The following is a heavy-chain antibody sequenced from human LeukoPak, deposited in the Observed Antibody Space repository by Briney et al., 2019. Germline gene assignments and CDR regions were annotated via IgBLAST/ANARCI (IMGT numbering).Heavy chain of an antibody. Sequence: SETLSLTCTVSGYSISSGYYWGWIRQPPGKGLEWIGSIYHSGSTYYNPSLKSRVTISVDTSKNQFSLKLSSVTAADTAVYYCARAAGYCTNGVCYFDYWGQGTLVTVSS. CDR1: GYSISSGYY. CDR3: ARAAGYCTNGVCYFDY. V-gene: IGHV4-38-2*02. J-gene: IGHJ4*02. D-gene: IGHD2-8*01. CDR2: IYHSGST.